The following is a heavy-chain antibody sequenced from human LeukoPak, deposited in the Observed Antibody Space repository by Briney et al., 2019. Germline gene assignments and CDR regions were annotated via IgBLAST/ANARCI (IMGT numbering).Heavy chain of an antibody. CDR2: IRKDGGAK. Sequence: PGGSLRLSCAASGFPFSTYWMAWVRQAPGKGLDWVANIRKDGGAKFYAASVKGRFITSRDNAKNSLYLQMNNLRDEDTAVYYCASSHDSSGNDWGQGTLVTV. V-gene: IGHV3-7*01. D-gene: IGHD3-22*01. J-gene: IGHJ4*02. CDR1: GFPFSTYW. CDR3: ASSHDSSGND.